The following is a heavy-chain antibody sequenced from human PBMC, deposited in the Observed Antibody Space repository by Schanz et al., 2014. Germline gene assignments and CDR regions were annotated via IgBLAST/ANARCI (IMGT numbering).Heavy chain of an antibody. Sequence: EVQLLESGGGLVQPGGSLRLSCAASGFTFSSNAMCWVRQAPGKGLEWVSTITSNGGGTYYADSVKGRFTISRDNAKNTVYLQMNSLRSEDTAVYYCTRDRGALINHNDALDLWGQGTMVSVSS. J-gene: IGHJ3*01. CDR2: ITSNGGGT. D-gene: IGHD3-16*01. CDR3: TRDRGALINHNDALDL. V-gene: IGHV3-23*01. CDR1: GFTFSSNA.